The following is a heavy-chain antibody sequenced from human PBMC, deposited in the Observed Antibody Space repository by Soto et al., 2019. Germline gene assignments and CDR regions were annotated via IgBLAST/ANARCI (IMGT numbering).Heavy chain of an antibody. CDR2: ISSSSSYI. V-gene: IGHV3-21*01. D-gene: IGHD1-26*01. Sequence: GGSLRLSCAASGFTFSSYSMNWVRQAPGKGLEWVSSISSSSSYIYYADSVKGRFTISRDNSKNSLYLQMNSLRAEDTAVYYCAKDRTSTGSYYSYWGQGTLVTVSS. CDR1: GFTFSSYS. CDR3: AKDRTSTGSYYSY. J-gene: IGHJ4*02.